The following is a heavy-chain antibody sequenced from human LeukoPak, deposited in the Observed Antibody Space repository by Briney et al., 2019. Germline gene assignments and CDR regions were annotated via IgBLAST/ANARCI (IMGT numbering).Heavy chain of an antibody. V-gene: IGHV4-34*01. CDR2: INHSGST. CDR1: GGSFSGYY. Sequence: SETLSLTCAVYGGSFSGYYWSWIRQPPGKGLEWIGEINHSGSTNYNPSLKSRVTISVDTSKNQFSLKLSSMTAADTAVYYCAREWTTRIRFLGNYFDYWGQGTLVTVSS. J-gene: IGHJ4*02. D-gene: IGHD1-1*01. CDR3: AREWTTRIRFLGNYFDY.